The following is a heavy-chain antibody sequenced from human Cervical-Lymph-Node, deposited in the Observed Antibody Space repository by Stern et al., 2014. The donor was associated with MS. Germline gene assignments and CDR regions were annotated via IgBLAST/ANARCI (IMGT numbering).Heavy chain of an antibody. CDR2: IYWDDDK. J-gene: IGHJ5*02. Sequence: QITLKESGPTLVKPTQTLTLTCTFSGFSLSTSGVGVGWIRQPPGKALEWLGLIYWDDDKRYSPSLKSRLTITKDTSKNQVVLTMTNMDPVDTATYYCAFIVVVPAAMRLNWFDPWGQGTMVTVSS. D-gene: IGHD2-2*01. CDR3: AFIVVVPAAMRLNWFDP. V-gene: IGHV2-5*02. CDR1: GFSLSTSGVG.